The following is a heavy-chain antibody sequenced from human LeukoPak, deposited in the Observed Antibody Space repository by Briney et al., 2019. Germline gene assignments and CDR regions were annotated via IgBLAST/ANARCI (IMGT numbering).Heavy chain of an antibody. CDR1: GDSVSSNSAA. CDR3: ARAPRLEWLFRPNDAFDI. J-gene: IGHJ3*02. CDR2: TYYRSKWYN. D-gene: IGHD3-3*01. Sequence: SQTLSLTCALSGDSVSSNSAAWNWIRQSPSRGLEWLGRTYYRSKWYNDYAVSVKSRITINPDTSKNQFSLQLNSVTPEDTAVYYCARAPRLEWLFRPNDAFDIWGQGTMVTVSS. V-gene: IGHV6-1*01.